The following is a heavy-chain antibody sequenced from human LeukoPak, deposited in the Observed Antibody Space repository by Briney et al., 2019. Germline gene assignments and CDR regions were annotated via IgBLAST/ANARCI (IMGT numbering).Heavy chain of an antibody. J-gene: IGHJ3*02. CDR1: GFTFSSDP. Sequence: PGGSLRLSCATSGFTFSSDPKNWVRQAPGKGLEWVSHIRSGGDNIHYADSVRGRFTISRDNAKNSLYLQMNSLRVEDTAVYFCVRDAQFAFDIWGQGTMVTVSS. V-gene: IGHV3-48*01. CDR2: IRSGGDNI. D-gene: IGHD5-24*01. CDR3: VRDAQFAFDI.